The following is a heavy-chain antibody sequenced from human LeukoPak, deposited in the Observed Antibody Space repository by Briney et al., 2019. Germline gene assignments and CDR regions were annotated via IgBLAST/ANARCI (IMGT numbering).Heavy chain of an antibody. J-gene: IGHJ4*02. Sequence: SVKVSCKASGYTFTSYGISWVRQAPGQGLEWMGGIIPIFGTANYAQKFQGRVTITTDESTSTAYMELSSLRSEDTAVYYCAILYSSSWYPILDYWGQGTLVTVSS. V-gene: IGHV1-69*05. D-gene: IGHD6-13*01. CDR1: GYTFTSYG. CDR3: AILYSSSWYPILDY. CDR2: IIPIFGTA.